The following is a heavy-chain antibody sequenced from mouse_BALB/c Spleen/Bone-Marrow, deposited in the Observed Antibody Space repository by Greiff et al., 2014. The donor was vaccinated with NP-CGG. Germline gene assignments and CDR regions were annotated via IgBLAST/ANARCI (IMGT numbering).Heavy chain of an antibody. V-gene: IGHV14-3*02. CDR1: GFNIKDTY. D-gene: IGHD1-1*01. CDR3: ASYYYGSSSFAY. J-gene: IGHJ3*01. Sequence: VQLQQSGAELVKPGASVKLSCTASGFNIKDTYMRWVKQRPEQGLERIGRIDPANGNTKYDPKFQGKATITADTSSNTAYLQLSSLTSEDTAVYYCASYYYGSSSFAYWGQGTLVTVSA. CDR2: IDPANGNT.